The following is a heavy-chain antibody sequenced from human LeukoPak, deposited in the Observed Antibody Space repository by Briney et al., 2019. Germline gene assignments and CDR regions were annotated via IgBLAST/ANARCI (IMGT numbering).Heavy chain of an antibody. D-gene: IGHD1-14*01. V-gene: IGHV4-34*01. CDR2: INHSGST. J-gene: IGHJ4*02. CDR3: ARGLLTGPELDY. Sequence: SETLSPTCAVYGGSFSGYYWSWIRQPPGKGLEWIGEINHSGSTNYNPSLKSRVTISVDTSKNQFSLKLSSVTAADTAVYYCARGLLTGPELDYWGQGTLVTVSS. CDR1: GGSFSGYY.